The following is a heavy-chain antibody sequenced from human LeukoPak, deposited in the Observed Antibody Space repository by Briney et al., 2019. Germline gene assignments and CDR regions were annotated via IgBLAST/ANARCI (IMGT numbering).Heavy chain of an antibody. D-gene: IGHD3-22*01. V-gene: IGHV3-30*02. J-gene: IGHJ4*02. CDR1: GFTFSSYD. CDR2: GRYDGSNK. Sequence: GGSLRLSCATSGFTFSSYDMHWVRQAPGKGLEWVAFGRYDGSNKNYADSVQGRFTISRDNSKSTLYLQMNSLSAEDTAVYYCAKVSGYYDSSGYSDYWGQGTLVTVSS. CDR3: AKVSGYYDSSGYSDY.